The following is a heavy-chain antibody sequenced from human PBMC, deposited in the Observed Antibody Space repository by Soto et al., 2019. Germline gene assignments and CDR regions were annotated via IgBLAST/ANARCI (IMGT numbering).Heavy chain of an antibody. J-gene: IGHJ6*02. V-gene: IGHV4-31*03. Sequence: QVQLQESGPGLVKPSQTLSLTCSVSGGSINSGGYFWSWTRQHPGKGLEWIGHIYNSGSTDYNPSLKGRVIISRDTSKNQFSLKVGSVTAAEAAVYYWARDRVRSSCYYGMDVWGRGTTVTVSS. CDR3: ARDRVRSSCYYGMDV. CDR1: GGSINSGGYF. D-gene: IGHD2-8*01. CDR2: IYNSGST.